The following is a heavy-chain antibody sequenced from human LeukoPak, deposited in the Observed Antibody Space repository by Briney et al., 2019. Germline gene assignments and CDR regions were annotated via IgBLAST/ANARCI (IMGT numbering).Heavy chain of an antibody. J-gene: IGHJ4*02. D-gene: IGHD5-24*01. CDR1: DDSISNDDW. Sequence: PSETLSLTCDVSDDSISNDDWWNWVRQPPGKGLEWIGEIHHGGNTNYNPSLKSRTTISLDKSNNQLSLKLNSVTAADTAVYYCARDRKYGNNWAFDNWGQGTLVTVSS. CDR2: IHHGGNT. V-gene: IGHV4-4*02. CDR3: ARDRKYGNNWAFDN.